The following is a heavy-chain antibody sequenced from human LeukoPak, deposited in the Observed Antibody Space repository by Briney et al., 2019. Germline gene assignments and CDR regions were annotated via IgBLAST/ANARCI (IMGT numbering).Heavy chain of an antibody. Sequence: GGSLRLSCAASGFTFSSYEMNWVRQAPGKGLEWVSYISSSGSTIYYADSVKGRFTISRDNAKNSLYLQMNSLRAEDTAVYYCARDGWIQLWTYYYYYGMDVWGKGTTVTVSS. V-gene: IGHV3-48*03. CDR1: GFTFSSYE. CDR2: ISSSGSTI. D-gene: IGHD5-18*01. J-gene: IGHJ6*04. CDR3: ARDGWIQLWTYYYYYGMDV.